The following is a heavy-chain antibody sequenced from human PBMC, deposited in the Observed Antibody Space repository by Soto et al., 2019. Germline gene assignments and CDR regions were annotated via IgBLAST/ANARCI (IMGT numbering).Heavy chain of an antibody. CDR1: GASISGSSD. Sequence: ASETRSHTCSVSGASISGSSDWILIRKPAGKGLEWIGRFSLSGTTNYSPSLRSRVTMSADVSKNQFSLRLTSVTAADTALYYCARGMTPPGAPAWYYFDSWGQGTLVTVSS. J-gene: IGHJ4*02. V-gene: IGHV4-4*07. D-gene: IGHD2-8*02. CDR3: ARGMTPPGAPAWYYFDS. CDR2: FSLSGTT.